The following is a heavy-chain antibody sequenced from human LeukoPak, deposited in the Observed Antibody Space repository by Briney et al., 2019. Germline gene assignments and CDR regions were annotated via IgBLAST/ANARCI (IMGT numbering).Heavy chain of an antibody. CDR1: GTTFFTTN. V-gene: IGHV3-69-1*02. J-gene: IGHJ4*02. CDR3: ARDIESDTRDY. CDR2: ISRRGVI. Sequence: AGRNLRLSCEVSGTTFFTTNFHWDRQAPGKGLECVAFISRRGVIHYADSVKGRFTISRDNANNSLFLQMNSLRVEDTALYYCARDIESDTRDYWGQGTLVIVSS.